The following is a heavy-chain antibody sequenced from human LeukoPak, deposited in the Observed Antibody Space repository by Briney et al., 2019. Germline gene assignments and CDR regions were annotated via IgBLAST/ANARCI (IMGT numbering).Heavy chain of an antibody. CDR2: IYSGGST. Sequence: GGSLRLSCAASGFTVSSNYMSWVRQAPGKGLEWVSVIYSGGSTYYADSVKGRFTISRDNSKNTLYLQMNSLRAEDTAVYYCARDLVDTAMVSDYYYGMDVWGQGTTVTVSS. CDR3: ARDLVDTAMVSDYYYGMDV. V-gene: IGHV3-66*01. D-gene: IGHD5-18*01. CDR1: GFTVSSNY. J-gene: IGHJ6*02.